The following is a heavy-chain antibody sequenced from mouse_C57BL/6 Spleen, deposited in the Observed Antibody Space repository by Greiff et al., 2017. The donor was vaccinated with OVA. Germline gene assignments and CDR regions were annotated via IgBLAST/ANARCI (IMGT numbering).Heavy chain of an antibody. CDR1: GYTFTSYW. V-gene: IGHV1-55*01. Sequence: QVQLQQPGAELVKPGASVKMSCKASGYTFTSYWITWVKQRPGQGLEWIGDIYPGSGSTNYNEKFKSKATLTVDTSSSTAYMQLSSLTSEDSAVYYCARAGGNYDAMDYWGQGTSVTVSS. D-gene: IGHD2-1*01. CDR3: ARAGGNYDAMDY. CDR2: IYPGSGST. J-gene: IGHJ4*01.